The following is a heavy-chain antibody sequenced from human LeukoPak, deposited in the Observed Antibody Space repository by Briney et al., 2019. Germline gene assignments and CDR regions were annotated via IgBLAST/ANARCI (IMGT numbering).Heavy chain of an antibody. CDR3: AREKLHSSGWYPDAFDI. Sequence: SETLSLTCAVYGGPFSGYYWSWIRQPPGKGLEWIGEINHSGSTNYNPSLKSRVTISVDTSKNQFSLKLNSVSAADTAVYYCAREKLHSSGWYPDAFDIWGQGTMVTVSS. D-gene: IGHD6-19*01. CDR2: INHSGST. CDR1: GGPFSGYY. J-gene: IGHJ3*02. V-gene: IGHV4-34*01.